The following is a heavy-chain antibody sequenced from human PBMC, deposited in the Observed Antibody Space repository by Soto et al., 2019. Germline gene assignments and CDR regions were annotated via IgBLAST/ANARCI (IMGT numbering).Heavy chain of an antibody. D-gene: IGHD3-3*01. CDR1: GFTFINYA. J-gene: IGHJ4*02. CDR3: AKDVRSGTSCRNFDS. V-gene: IGHV3-23*01. CDR2: ISGSGSST. Sequence: GGSLRLSCEASGFTFINYAMGWVLQAPGKGLEWVSTISGSGSSTYYTDSVKDRFTISRDNSKNALYLQMNTLRAEDTAIYYCAKDVRSGTSCRNFDSWGQGTLVTVSS.